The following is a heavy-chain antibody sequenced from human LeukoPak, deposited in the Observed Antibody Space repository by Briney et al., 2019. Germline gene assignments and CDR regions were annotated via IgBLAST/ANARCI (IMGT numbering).Heavy chain of an antibody. CDR2: INSDGSST. CDR3: AKDRSLVPAALNY. Sequence: GGSLRLPCAASGFTFSSYWMHWVRQAPGKGLVWVSRINSDGSSTSYADSVKGRFTISRDNAKNTLYLQMNSLRAEDTALYYCAKDRSLVPAALNYWGQGTLVTVSS. V-gene: IGHV3-74*01. CDR1: GFTFSSYW. D-gene: IGHD2-2*01. J-gene: IGHJ4*02.